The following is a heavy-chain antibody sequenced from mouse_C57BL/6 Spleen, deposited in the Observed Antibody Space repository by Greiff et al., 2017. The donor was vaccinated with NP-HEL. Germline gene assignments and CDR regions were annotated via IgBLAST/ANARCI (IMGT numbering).Heavy chain of an antibody. D-gene: IGHD3-2*02. V-gene: IGHV1-69*01. J-gene: IGHJ4*01. CDR2: IDPSDSYT. Sequence: VQLQQPGAELVMPGASVKLSCKASGYTFTSYWMHWVKQRPGQGLEWIGEIDPSDSYTNYNQKFKGKSTLTVDKSSSTAYMQLSSLTSEDSAVYYCARKGSSGTDYAMDYWGQGTSVTVSS. CDR3: ARKGSSGTDYAMDY. CDR1: GYTFTSYW.